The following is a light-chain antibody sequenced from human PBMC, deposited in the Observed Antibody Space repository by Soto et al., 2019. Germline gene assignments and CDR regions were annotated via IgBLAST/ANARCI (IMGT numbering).Light chain of an antibody. CDR2: GAS. Sequence: VVTQSADTRTSSSAESPTLYCRASQTVIHNHLAWHQQKPGQTPRLLVYGASSRATGIPDRFSGSGSGTDFTLTIRRLEPEDFAVYYCQQHGTSPITFAQGTRLEIK. J-gene: IGKJ5*01. CDR1: QTVIHNH. V-gene: IGKV3-20*01. CDR3: QQHGTSPIT.